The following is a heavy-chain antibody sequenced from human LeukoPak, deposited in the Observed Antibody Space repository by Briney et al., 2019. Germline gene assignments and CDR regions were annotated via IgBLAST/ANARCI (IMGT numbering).Heavy chain of an antibody. CDR1: GGSISSYY. D-gene: IGHD3-3*01. V-gene: IGHV4-59*01. CDR2: IYYSGST. Sequence: NPSETLSLTCTVSGGSISSYYWSWIRQPPGKGLEWIGYIYYSGSTNYNPSLKSRVTISVDTSKNQFSLKLSSVTAADTAVYCCARASSIFGVVFPYYYYYMDVWGKGTTVTVSS. J-gene: IGHJ6*03. CDR3: ARASSIFGVVFPYYYYYMDV.